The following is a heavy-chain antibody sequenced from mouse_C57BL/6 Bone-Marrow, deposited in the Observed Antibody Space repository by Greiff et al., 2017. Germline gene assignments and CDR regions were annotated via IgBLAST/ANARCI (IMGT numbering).Heavy chain of an antibody. Sequence: VQLQQPGAELVKPGASVKVSCKASGYTFTSYWMHWVKQRPGHGLEWIGRIPPSDSDTNHHQKFKGKATLTVYKSSSTAYMQLSSLTSEDSAVYYCAIYGSYPFDYWGQGTTLTVSS. CDR1: GYTFTSYW. V-gene: IGHV1-74*01. CDR3: AIYGSYPFDY. CDR2: IPPSDSDT. D-gene: IGHD1-1*02. J-gene: IGHJ2*01.